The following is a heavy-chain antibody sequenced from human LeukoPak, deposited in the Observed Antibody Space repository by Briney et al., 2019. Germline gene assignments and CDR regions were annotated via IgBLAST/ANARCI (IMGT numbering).Heavy chain of an antibody. CDR3: ARKYSRSCSLFDY. J-gene: IGHJ4*02. Sequence: GEPLQTSFQTSGSSFTNYWIGWVRPMPGQGQELRKIIYPGEADSRYSPSFQGQVTISADQSVSTAYLQWSSLKASDTAMYYCARKYSRSCSLFDYWGQGTRVSVSS. D-gene: IGHD6-6*01. V-gene: IGHV5-51*01. CDR1: GSSFTNYW. CDR2: IYPGEADS.